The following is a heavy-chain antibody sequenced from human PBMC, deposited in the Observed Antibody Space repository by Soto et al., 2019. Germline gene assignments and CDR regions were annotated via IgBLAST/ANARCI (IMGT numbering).Heavy chain of an antibody. Sequence: SETLSLTCSVSGGSVSSNVYYWPWIRQPPARGRDSNGYTYYQGVPAHAPSLLTRLTISRDTSKTQFFRRLTSVTAADMALYSCGKILVAATNNADSDSWGPGSLVTVSS. CDR3: GKILVAATNNADSDS. CDR2: TYYQGVP. D-gene: IGHD2-15*01. CDR1: GGSVSSNVYY. J-gene: IGHJ4*02. V-gene: IGHV4-39*01.